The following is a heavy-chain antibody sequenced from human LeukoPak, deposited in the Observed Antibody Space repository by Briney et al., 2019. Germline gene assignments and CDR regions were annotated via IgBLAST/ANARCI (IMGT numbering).Heavy chain of an antibody. V-gene: IGHV3-23*01. D-gene: IGHD3-10*01. CDR2: ISDNT. CDR3: AKGQGSGIYKYYFDY. J-gene: IGHJ4*02. Sequence: PGGSLRLSCAASGFTFSSYGMHWVRQAPGKGLEWVSGISDNTYYADSVRGRFTISRDNSKNTLYLQVNSLRAEDTAVYYCAKGQGSGIYKYYFDYWGQGTLVTVSS. CDR1: GFTFSSYG.